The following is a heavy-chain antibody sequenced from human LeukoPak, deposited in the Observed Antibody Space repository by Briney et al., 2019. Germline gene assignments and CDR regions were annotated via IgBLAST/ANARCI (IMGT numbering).Heavy chain of an antibody. CDR1: GFTFRLYW. V-gene: IGHV3-74*01. CDR3: ARDPSSSSWYDY. CDR2: INTDGRST. J-gene: IGHJ4*02. D-gene: IGHD6-6*01. Sequence: GGSLRLSCAASGFTFRLYWMHWVRQVRGKGLVWVSRINTDGRSTSYADSVKGRFTVSRDNAKNTLYLQMNSLRAEDTAVYYCARDPSSSSWYDYWGQGTLVTVSS.